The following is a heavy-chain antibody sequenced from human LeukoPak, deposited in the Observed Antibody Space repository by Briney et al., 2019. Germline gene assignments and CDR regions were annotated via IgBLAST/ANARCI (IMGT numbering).Heavy chain of an antibody. CDR3: ATGSG. CDR1: GFTFSSYA. D-gene: IGHD3-10*01. V-gene: IGHV3-7*01. Sequence: GGSLRLSCAASGFTFSSYAMHWVRQAPGKGLEWVANIKQDGSEIYYVDSVKGRFTISRDNANNSLFLQMNSLRVEDTAVYYCATGSGWGQGTLVTVSS. CDR2: IKQDGSEI. J-gene: IGHJ4*02.